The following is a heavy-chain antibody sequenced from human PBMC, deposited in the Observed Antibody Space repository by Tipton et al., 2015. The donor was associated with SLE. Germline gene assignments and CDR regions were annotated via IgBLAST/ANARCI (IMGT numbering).Heavy chain of an antibody. CDR3: AKFGDWGDLFFDF. D-gene: IGHD7-27*01. CDR2: VYHDHTT. CDR1: GFTFNRYA. Sequence: SLSLSCAASGFTFNRYAMSWVRQAPGKGLEWVSVVYHDHTTSYADSVKGRFTISRDNSKNTLYLQVDSLRAEDTAIYYCAKFGDWGDLFFDFWGQGTLVTVSS. V-gene: IGHV3-23*03. J-gene: IGHJ4*02.